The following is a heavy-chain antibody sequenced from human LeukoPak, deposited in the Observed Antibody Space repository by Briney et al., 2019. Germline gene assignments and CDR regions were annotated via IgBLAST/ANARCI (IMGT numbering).Heavy chain of an antibody. Sequence: GASVTVSCKASGYTFTSYGISWVRQAPGQGLERMGWISAYNGNTNYAQKLQGRVTMTTDTSTSTAYMELRSLRSDDTAVYYCARDLPAYCGGDCYSEYDYWGQGTLVTVSS. D-gene: IGHD2-21*01. V-gene: IGHV1-18*01. CDR3: ARDLPAYCGGDCYSEYDY. J-gene: IGHJ4*02. CDR1: GYTFTSYG. CDR2: ISAYNGNT.